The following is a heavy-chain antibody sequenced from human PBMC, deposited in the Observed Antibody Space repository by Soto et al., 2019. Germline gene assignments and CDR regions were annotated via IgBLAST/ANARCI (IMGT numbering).Heavy chain of an antibody. CDR2: ISGSGGST. V-gene: IGHV3-23*01. D-gene: IGHD2-2*01. CDR3: ATPPYCSSTSCYAEPNFDY. Sequence: GGSLRLSCAASGFAFSSYAMSWVRQAPGKGLEWVSAISGSGGSTYYADSVKGRFTISRDNSKNTLYLQMNSLRAEDTAVYYCATPPYCSSTSCYAEPNFDYWGQGTLVTVSS. J-gene: IGHJ4*02. CDR1: GFAFSSYA.